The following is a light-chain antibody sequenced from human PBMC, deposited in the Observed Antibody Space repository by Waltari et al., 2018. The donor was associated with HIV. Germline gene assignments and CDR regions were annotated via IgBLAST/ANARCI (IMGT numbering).Light chain of an antibody. CDR3: SLYTGTTNVL. Sequence: QSALTQPPSVSGSPGQSVSISCTGSSSDVGSYNRVSWYQQPPGTAPKLIIYEVNNRPSGVPDRFSGSPSGNTASLTISGLQAEDEADYYCSLYTGTTNVLFGGGTKLTVL. CDR1: SSDVGSYNR. CDR2: EVN. J-gene: IGLJ2*01. V-gene: IGLV2-18*01.